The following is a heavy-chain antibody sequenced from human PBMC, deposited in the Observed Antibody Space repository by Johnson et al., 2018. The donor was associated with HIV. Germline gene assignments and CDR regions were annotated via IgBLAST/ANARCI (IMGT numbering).Heavy chain of an antibody. CDR3: ARALEVGDTTANEAFDI. CDR1: GFTFSNAW. V-gene: IGHV3-11*04. J-gene: IGHJ3*02. CDR2: ISSSGSTI. D-gene: IGHD1-26*01. Sequence: QVQLVESGGGVVQPGRSLRLSCAASGFTFSNAWMSWVRQAPGKGLEWVSYISSSGSTIYYADSVKGRFTISRDNAKNSLYLQMNSLIAEDTAVYYCARALEVGDTTANEAFDIWGQGTMVTVSS.